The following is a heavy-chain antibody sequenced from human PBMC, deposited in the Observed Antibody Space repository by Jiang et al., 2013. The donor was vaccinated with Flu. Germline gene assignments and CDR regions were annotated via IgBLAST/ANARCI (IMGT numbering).Heavy chain of an antibody. CDR2: ISWNSGSI. Sequence: QLVESGGGLVQPGRSLRLSCAASGFTFDDYAMHWVRQAPGKGLEWVSGISWNSGSIGYADSVKGRFTISRDNAKNSLYLQMNSLRAEDTALYYCAKDRDDSGSYGFDYWGQGTLVTVSS. J-gene: IGHJ4*02. CDR1: GFTFDDYA. CDR3: AKDRDDSGSYGFDY. V-gene: IGHV3-9*01. D-gene: IGHD1-26*01.